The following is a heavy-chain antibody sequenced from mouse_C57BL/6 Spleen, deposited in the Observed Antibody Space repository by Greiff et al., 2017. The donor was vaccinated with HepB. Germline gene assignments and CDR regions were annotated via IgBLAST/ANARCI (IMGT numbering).Heavy chain of an antibody. CDR2: IDPETGGT. CDR3: TRDYDSTPRYFDV. D-gene: IGHD2-4*01. CDR1: GYTFTDYE. Sequence: QVQLQQSGAELVRPGASVTLSCKASGYTFTDYEMHWVKQTPVHGLEWIGAIDPETGGTAYNQKFKGKAILTADKSSSTAYMELRSLTSEDSAVYYCTRDYDSTPRYFDVWGTGTTVTVSS. V-gene: IGHV1-15*01. J-gene: IGHJ1*03.